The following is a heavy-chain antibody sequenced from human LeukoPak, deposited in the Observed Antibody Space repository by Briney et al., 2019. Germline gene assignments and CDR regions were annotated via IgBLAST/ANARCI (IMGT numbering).Heavy chain of an antibody. CDR3: ARARYYGSGSYLY. Sequence: SETLSLTCAVYGGSFSGYYWSWIRQPPGKGLEWIGEINHSGSTNYNPSLKSRVTISVDTSKNQFSLNLRSVTAADTAVYYCARARYYGSGSYLYWGQGTLVTVSS. CDR2: INHSGST. D-gene: IGHD3-10*01. J-gene: IGHJ4*02. V-gene: IGHV4-34*01. CDR1: GGSFSGYY.